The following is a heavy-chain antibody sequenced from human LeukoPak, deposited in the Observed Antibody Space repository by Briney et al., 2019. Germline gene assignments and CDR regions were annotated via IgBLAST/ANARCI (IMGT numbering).Heavy chain of an antibody. J-gene: IGHJ6*02. CDR2: ISSSSSYI. D-gene: IGHD3-10*01. Sequence: SGGSLRLSCAASGFTFSSYSMNWVRQAPGKGLEWVSSISSSSSYIYYADSVKGRFTISRDNAKNSLYLQMNSLRAEDTAVYYCARDRVLRDYYGMDVWGQGTTVTVSS. CDR1: GFTFSSYS. V-gene: IGHV3-21*01. CDR3: ARDRVLRDYYGMDV.